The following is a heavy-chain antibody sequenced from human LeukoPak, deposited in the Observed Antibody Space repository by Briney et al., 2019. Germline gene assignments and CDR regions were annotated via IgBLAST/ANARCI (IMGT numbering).Heavy chain of an antibody. CDR2: ISAYNGNT. CDR1: GYTFTTYG. V-gene: IGHV1-18*01. Sequence: ASVKVSCQASGYTFTTYGISWVRQAPGQGLEWMGWISAYNGNTNYAQKLQGRVTMTTDTSTSTAYMELRSLRSDDTAVYYCARDEFDSSSYDYWGQETLSPSPQ. J-gene: IGHJ4*02. D-gene: IGHD6-6*01. CDR3: ARDEFDSSSYDY.